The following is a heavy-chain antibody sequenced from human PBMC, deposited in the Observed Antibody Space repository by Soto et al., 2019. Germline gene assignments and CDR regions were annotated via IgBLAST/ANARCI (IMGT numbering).Heavy chain of an antibody. CDR1: GGSISSSNW. CDR3: AREGGACSGGSCYTRLYGMDV. V-gene: IGHV4-4*02. J-gene: IGHJ6*02. CDR2: IYHSGST. D-gene: IGHD2-15*01. Sequence: QVQLQESGPGLVKPSGTLSLTCAVSGGSISSSNWWSWVRQPPGKGLEWIGEIYHSGSTNYNPSLESRVTTSVDKSKNQFSLELSCVTAADTAVYYCAREGGACSGGSCYTRLYGMDVWGQGATVTVSS.